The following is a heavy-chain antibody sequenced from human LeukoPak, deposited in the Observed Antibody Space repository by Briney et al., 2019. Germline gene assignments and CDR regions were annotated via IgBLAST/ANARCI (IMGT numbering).Heavy chain of an antibody. D-gene: IGHD3-3*01. V-gene: IGHV3-49*03. Sequence: GGSLRLSCTASGFTFGDYAMSWFRQAPGKGLEWVGFIRSKAYGGTTEYAASVKGRFTISRDDSKSIAYLQMNSLKTEDTAVYYCTRERLTIFGVVMGYFDYWGQGTLVTVSS. CDR1: GFTFGDYA. CDR3: TRERLTIFGVVMGYFDY. CDR2: IRSKAYGGTT. J-gene: IGHJ4*02.